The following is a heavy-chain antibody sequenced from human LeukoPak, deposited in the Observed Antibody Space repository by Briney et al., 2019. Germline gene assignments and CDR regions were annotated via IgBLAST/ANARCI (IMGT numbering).Heavy chain of an antibody. J-gene: IGHJ6*02. CDR3: ARERKPTGAAGMKYYYYGMDV. V-gene: IGHV1-3*01. D-gene: IGHD6-13*01. Sequence: APVNVSCKASGYTFTSYAMHWVRQAPGQRLEGMGWINAGNCNTKYSQKFQRRVPIPRDTSASRAYLELSSLRSEDPAVYYCARERKPTGAAGMKYYYYGMDVWGQGTTVTVSS. CDR1: GYTFTSYA. CDR2: INAGNCNT.